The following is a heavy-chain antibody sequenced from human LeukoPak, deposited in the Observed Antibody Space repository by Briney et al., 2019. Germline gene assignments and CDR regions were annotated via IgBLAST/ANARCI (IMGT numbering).Heavy chain of an antibody. CDR1: GYSFTSYW. D-gene: IGHD5-18*01. CDR3: ARQPARGYSYGTFDY. V-gene: IGHV5-51*01. Sequence: GESLKVSCKGSGYSFTSYWIGWVRQMPGKGLEWMGIIYPGDSDTRYSPSFQGQVTISADKSISTAYLQWSSLKASDTAMYYCARQPARGYSYGTFDYWGRGTLVTVSS. CDR2: IYPGDSDT. J-gene: IGHJ4*02.